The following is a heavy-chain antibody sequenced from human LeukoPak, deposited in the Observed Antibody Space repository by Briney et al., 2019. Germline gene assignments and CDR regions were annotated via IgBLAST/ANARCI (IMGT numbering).Heavy chain of an antibody. CDR3: ARRRIAAAGTIHFDY. V-gene: IGHV1-3*01. D-gene: IGHD6-13*01. CDR2: INAGNGNT. Sequence: ASVKVSCKASGYTFTSCAMHWVRQAPGQRLEWMGWINAGNGNTKYSQKFQGRVTITRDTSASTAYMELSSLRSEDTAVYYCARRRIAAAGTIHFDYWGQGTLVTVSS. J-gene: IGHJ4*02. CDR1: GYTFTSCA.